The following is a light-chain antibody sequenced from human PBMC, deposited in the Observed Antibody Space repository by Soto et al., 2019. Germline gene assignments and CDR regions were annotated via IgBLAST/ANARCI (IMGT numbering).Light chain of an antibody. CDR3: SSYRTGGPFV. Sequence: QSALTQPASVSRSPGQSIAISCTGTSSDVGGYNYVSWYQQLPGKAPKLLISEVSNRPSGVSHRFSGSKSGNTASLTISGLQAEDEADYYCSSYRTGGPFVFGTGTKLTVL. J-gene: IGLJ1*01. CDR1: SSDVGGYNY. CDR2: EVS. V-gene: IGLV2-14*01.